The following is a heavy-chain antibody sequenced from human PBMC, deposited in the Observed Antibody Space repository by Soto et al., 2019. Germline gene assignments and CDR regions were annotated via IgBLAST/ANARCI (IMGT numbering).Heavy chain of an antibody. V-gene: IGHV1-2*02. CDR3: ARGRGAAKVYYYGMDV. Sequence: ASVKVSCKASGYTFTGYYMHWVRQAPGQGLEWMGWINPNSGGTNYAQKFQGRVTMTRDTSISTAYMELSSLRSEDTAVYYCARGRGAAKVYYYGMDVWGQGTTVTVSS. J-gene: IGHJ6*02. CDR2: INPNSGGT. D-gene: IGHD2-15*01. CDR1: GYTFTGYY.